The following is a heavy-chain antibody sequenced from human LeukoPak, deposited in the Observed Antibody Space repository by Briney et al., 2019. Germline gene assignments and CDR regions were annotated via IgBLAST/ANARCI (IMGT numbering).Heavy chain of an antibody. J-gene: IGHJ4*02. CDR3: ARDRGAGWYYFDY. D-gene: IGHD6-19*01. Sequence: SETLSLTCTVSGRYISTYYWSWIRQPPGKGLQWIGYIYYSGSTNYNPSLKSRVTISVDTSKNQFSLKLTSVTAADTAVYYCARDRGAGWYYFDYWSQGTLVTVSS. CDR2: IYYSGST. V-gene: IGHV4-59*01. CDR1: GRYISTYY.